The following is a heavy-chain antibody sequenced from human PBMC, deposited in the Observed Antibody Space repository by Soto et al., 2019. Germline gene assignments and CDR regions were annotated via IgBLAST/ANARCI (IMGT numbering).Heavy chain of an antibody. Sequence: SETLSLTCTVSGGSISSYYWSWIRQPPGKGLEWIGYIYYSGSTNYNPSLKSRVTISVDTSKNQFSLKLSSVTAADTAVYYCARDQYGDFTNDYWGHGTLVTVSS. V-gene: IGHV4-59*01. CDR1: GGSISSYY. D-gene: IGHD4-17*01. J-gene: IGHJ4*01. CDR3: ARDQYGDFTNDY. CDR2: IYYSGST.